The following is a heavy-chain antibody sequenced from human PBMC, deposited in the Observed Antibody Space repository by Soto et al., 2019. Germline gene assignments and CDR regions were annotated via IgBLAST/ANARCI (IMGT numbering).Heavy chain of an antibody. V-gene: IGHV4-30-2*01. CDR2: IYHSGST. D-gene: IGHD3-22*01. CDR1: GGSISSGGYS. CDR3: ARADSSGYMYYFDY. J-gene: IGHJ4*02. Sequence: PSETLSLTCAVSGGSISSGGYSWSWIRQPPGKGLEWIGYIYHSGSTYYNPSLKSRVTISVDRSKNQFSLKLSSVTAADTAVYYCARADSSGYMYYFDYWGQGTLVTVSS.